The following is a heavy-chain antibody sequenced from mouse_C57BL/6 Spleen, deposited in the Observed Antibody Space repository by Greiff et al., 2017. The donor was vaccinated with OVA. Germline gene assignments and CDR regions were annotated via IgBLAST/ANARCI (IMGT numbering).Heavy chain of an antibody. CDR1: GYTFTSYW. CDR3: ASPSSNHWYFDV. CDR2: IDPSDSYT. D-gene: IGHD2-5*01. Sequence: VQLQQPGAELVMPGASVKLSCKASGYTFTSYWMHWVKQRPGQGLEWIGEIDPSDSYTNYNQKFKGKSTLTVDKSSSTAYMQLSSLTSEDSAVYYCASPSSNHWYFDVWGTGTTVTVSS. V-gene: IGHV1-69*01. J-gene: IGHJ1*03.